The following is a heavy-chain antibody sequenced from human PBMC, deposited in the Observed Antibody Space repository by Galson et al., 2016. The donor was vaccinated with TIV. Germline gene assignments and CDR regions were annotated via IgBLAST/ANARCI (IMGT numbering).Heavy chain of an antibody. Sequence: SVKVSCKASGYTSSHYYMHWVRQAPGQGLEWVGVIDPLGGGTTYAPQFQGRVTMTRDTSTSTVYMELTSLKTDDTAVLYCATFSGARGPFDYWGQGTLVAVSS. J-gene: IGHJ4*02. CDR3: ATFSGARGPFDY. CDR1: GYTSSHYY. CDR2: IDPLGGGT. D-gene: IGHD2-15*01. V-gene: IGHV1-46*01.